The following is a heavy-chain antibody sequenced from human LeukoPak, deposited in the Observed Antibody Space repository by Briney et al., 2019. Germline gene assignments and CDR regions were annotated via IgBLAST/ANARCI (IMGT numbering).Heavy chain of an antibody. J-gene: IGHJ4*02. CDR1: GLSLSTSGVG. CDR2: IYWNDDK. Sequence: SGHTLLQPTQTLTLPCTFSGLSLSTSGVGVGWIRQPPGKALQWHALIYWNDDKRYSPSLKSRLTITKDTSKNQVVLTMTNMDPVDTATYYCAHNTRGSWYNPVDYWGQGTLVTVSS. CDR3: AHNTRGSWYNPVDY. D-gene: IGHD6-13*01. V-gene: IGHV2-5*01.